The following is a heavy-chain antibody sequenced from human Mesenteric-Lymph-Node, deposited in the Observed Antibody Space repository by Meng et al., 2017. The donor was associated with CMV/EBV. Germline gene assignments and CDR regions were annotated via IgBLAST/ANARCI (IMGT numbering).Heavy chain of an antibody. J-gene: IGHJ5*02. Sequence: QVKLVQSGAEVRKPGSSVKVSCKASGGTFSSYTNSWVRQAPGQGLEWVGRIIPILGIANYAQKFQGRVTITADKSTSTAYMELSSLRSDDTAVYYCAGGIAAAGSRWFDPWGQGTLVTVSS. CDR1: GGTFSSYT. CDR2: IIPILGIA. CDR3: AGGIAAAGSRWFDP. D-gene: IGHD6-13*01. V-gene: IGHV1-69*02.